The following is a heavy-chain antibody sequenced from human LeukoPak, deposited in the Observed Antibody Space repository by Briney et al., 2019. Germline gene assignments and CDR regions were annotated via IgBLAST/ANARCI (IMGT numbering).Heavy chain of an antibody. CDR2: INHSGST. CDR3: ARGRELLVPAAIRRGSGYSNYGPYYFDY. V-gene: IGHV4-34*01. CDR1: GGSFSGYY. J-gene: IGHJ4*02. Sequence: SETLSLTCAAYGGSFSGYYWSWIRQPPGKGLEWMGEINHSGSTNYNPSLKSRVTISVDTSKNQFSLKLSSGTAADTAVYYCARGRELLVPAAIRRGSGYSNYGPYYFDYWGQGTLVTVPS. D-gene: IGHD2-2*02.